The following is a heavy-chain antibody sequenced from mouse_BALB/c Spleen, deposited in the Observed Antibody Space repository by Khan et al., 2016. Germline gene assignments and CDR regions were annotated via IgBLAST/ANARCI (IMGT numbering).Heavy chain of an antibody. CDR1: GYTFTNYG. CDR2: MNTYTGEP. Sequence: QIQLVQSGPELKKPGETVKISCKASGYTFTNYGMNWVKQAPGKGLKWMGWMNTYTGEPTYADDFKGRFAFSLKTSASTAYLQINNLKNEDTATYFCARDYDYDGDRYFDVWGAGTTVTVSS. J-gene: IGHJ1*01. V-gene: IGHV9-3-1*01. D-gene: IGHD2-4*01. CDR3: ARDYDYDGDRYFDV.